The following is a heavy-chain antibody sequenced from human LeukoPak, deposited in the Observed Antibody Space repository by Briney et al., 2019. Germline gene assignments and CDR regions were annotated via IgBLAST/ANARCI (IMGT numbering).Heavy chain of an antibody. V-gene: IGHV4-34*01. CDR1: GGSFSGYY. CDR3: ARGFAIFYGGNSVGDDY. Sequence: PSGTLPLTCAVYGGSFSGYYWSWIRQPPGKGLEWIGEINHSGSTNYNPSLKSRVTISVDTSKNQFSLKLSSVTAADTAVYYCARGFAIFYGGNSVGDDYWGQGTLVTVSS. J-gene: IGHJ4*02. D-gene: IGHD4-23*01. CDR2: INHSGST.